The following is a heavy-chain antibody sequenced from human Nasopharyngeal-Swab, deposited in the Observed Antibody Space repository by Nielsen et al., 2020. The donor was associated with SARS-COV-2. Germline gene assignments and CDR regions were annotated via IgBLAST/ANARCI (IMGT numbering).Heavy chain of an antibody. J-gene: IGHJ4*02. D-gene: IGHD5-24*01. CDR1: GGTFSSYA. CDR3: ASPEGELQWEEFDY. Sequence: SAKVSCKASGGTFSSYAISWVRQAPGQGLEWMGGIIPIFGTANYAQKFQGRVTITADESTSTAYMELSSLRSEDTAVYYCASPEGELQWEEFDYWGQGTLVTVSS. V-gene: IGHV1-69*13. CDR2: IIPIFGTA.